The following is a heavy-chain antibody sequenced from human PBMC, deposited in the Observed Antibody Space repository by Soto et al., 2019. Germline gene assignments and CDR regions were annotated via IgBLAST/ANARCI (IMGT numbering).Heavy chain of an antibody. CDR1: GFTFSSYS. D-gene: IGHD2-2*01. CDR3: AKSSLFSAMTTAFDI. V-gene: IGHV3-21*04. CDR2: ISSSSSYI. J-gene: IGHJ3*02. Sequence: EVQLVESGGGLVKPGGSLRLSCAASGFTFSSYSMNWVRQAPGKGLEWVSSISSSSSYIYYADSVKGRFTISRDNAKNSLYLQMNSLRAEDTAVYYCAKSSLFSAMTTAFDIWGQGTMVTVSS.